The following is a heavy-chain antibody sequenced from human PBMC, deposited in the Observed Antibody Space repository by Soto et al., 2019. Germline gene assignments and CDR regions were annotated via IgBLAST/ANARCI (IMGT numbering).Heavy chain of an antibody. J-gene: IGHJ6*02. V-gene: IGHV5-10-1*01. D-gene: IGHD2-2*01. Sequence: PGESLKISCKGSGYSFTSYWISWVRQMPGKGLEWMGRIDPSDSYTNYSPSFQGHVTISADKSISTAYLQWSSLKASDTAMYYCARGSCSSTSCYGGYDYYYYGMDVWGQGTTVTVSS. CDR2: IDPSDSYT. CDR3: ARGSCSSTSCYGGYDYYYYGMDV. CDR1: GYSFTSYW.